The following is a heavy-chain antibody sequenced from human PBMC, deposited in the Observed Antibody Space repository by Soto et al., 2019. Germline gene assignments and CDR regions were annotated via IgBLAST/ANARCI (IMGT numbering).Heavy chain of an antibody. D-gene: IGHD3-10*01. J-gene: IGHJ5*02. CDR3: ARGGGTILAPLP. CDR1: GYTFTGYF. Sequence: QVQLVQSGAEVKKPGASVKVSCKASGYTFTGYFMHWVRQAPGQGLEWMGWINPNSGATKYAQKLQGRVTLTRDTSINTAYMELSMLRSDDTAIYFCARGGGTILAPLPWGQGTLVTVSS. V-gene: IGHV1-2*02. CDR2: INPNSGAT.